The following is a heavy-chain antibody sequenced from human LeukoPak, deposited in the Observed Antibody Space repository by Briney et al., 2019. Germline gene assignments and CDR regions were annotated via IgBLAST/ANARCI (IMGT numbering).Heavy chain of an antibody. D-gene: IGHD3-22*01. CDR3: ARGRGTYYYDSSGYLLDY. V-gene: IGHV3-33*01. Sequence: GGSLRLSCAASGFTFSSYGMHWVRQAPGKGLEWVAVIWYDGSNKYYADSVKGRFTISRDNSKNTLYLQMNSLRAEDTAVYYCARGRGTYYYDSSGYLLDYWGQGTLVTVSS. CDR1: GFTFSSYG. J-gene: IGHJ4*02. CDR2: IWYDGSNK.